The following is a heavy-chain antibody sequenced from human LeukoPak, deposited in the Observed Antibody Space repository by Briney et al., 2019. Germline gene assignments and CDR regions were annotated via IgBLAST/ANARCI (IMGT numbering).Heavy chain of an antibody. CDR3: ARDLSGWSQDWYFDL. CDR2: ISHSGST. Sequence: PSETLSLTCTVSGGSISSYYWGWIRQPPGKGLKWIGSISHSGSTNYNPSLKSRVTISVDTSKNQFSLKLSSVTAADTAVYYCARDLSGWSQDWYFDLWGRGTLVTVSS. D-gene: IGHD6-19*01. V-gene: IGHV4-59*01. J-gene: IGHJ2*01. CDR1: GGSISSYY.